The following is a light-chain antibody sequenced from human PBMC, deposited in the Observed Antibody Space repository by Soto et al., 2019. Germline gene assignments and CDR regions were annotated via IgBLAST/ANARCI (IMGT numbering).Light chain of an antibody. CDR1: SSDLDCYNY. Sequence: QSALTQPASVSGSPGQPITISCTGTSSDLDCYNYVSWYQYHPGKAPKLMIYDVSNRPSGISNRFSGSKSGNTASLTISGLQAEDEADYYCSSFTISRNTVIFGGGTKVTVL. CDR3: SSFTISRNTVI. V-gene: IGLV2-14*01. CDR2: DVS. J-gene: IGLJ2*01.